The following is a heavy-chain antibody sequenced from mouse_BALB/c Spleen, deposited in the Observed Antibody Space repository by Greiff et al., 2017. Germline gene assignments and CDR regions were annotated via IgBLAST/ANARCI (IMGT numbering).Heavy chain of an antibody. V-gene: IGHV1-87*01. CDR3: ARENYGNPFAY. Sequence: QVQLKQSGAELARPGASVKLSCKASGYTFTSYWMQWVKQRPGQGLEWIGAIYPGDGDTRYTQKFKGKATLTADKSSSTAYMQLSSLASEDSAVYYCARENYGNPFAYWGQGTLVTVSA. J-gene: IGHJ3*01. CDR1: GYTFTSYW. CDR2: IYPGDGDT. D-gene: IGHD2-1*01.